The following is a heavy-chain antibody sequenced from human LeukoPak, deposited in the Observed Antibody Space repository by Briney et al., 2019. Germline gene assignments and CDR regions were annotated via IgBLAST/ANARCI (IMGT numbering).Heavy chain of an antibody. Sequence: GASVKVSCKASGGTFSSYAISWVRQAPGPGLEWMGGIIPIFGTANYAQKFQGRVTITTDESTSTAYMELSSLRSEDTAVYYCARGAGGSGSYYGAFDIWGQGTMVTVSS. CDR2: IIPIFGTA. D-gene: IGHD3-10*01. V-gene: IGHV1-69*05. J-gene: IGHJ3*02. CDR3: ARGAGGSGSYYGAFDI. CDR1: GGTFSSYA.